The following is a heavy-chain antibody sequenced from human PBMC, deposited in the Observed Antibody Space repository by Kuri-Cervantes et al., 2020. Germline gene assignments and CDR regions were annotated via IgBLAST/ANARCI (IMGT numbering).Heavy chain of an antibody. CDR2: IDHSGST. J-gene: IGHJ4*02. Sequence: SEILCRTCAVYGGSFSDYFWSWIRQPPGKGVEWIGEIDHSGSTNYNQSLKIRVTISVDTSKNQFSLKLSSVTAADTAVYYCARLGGVTIIVGWGQGTLVTVSS. V-gene: IGHV4-34*01. CDR1: GGSFSDYF. CDR3: ARLGGVTIIVG. D-gene: IGHD3-22*01.